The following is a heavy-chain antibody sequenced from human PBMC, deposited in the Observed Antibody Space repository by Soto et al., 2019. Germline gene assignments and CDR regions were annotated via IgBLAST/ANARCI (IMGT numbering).Heavy chain of an antibody. D-gene: IGHD2-15*01. CDR2: IDPSSGTT. J-gene: IGHJ6*02. CDR3: ARGAVVVPNGLIAGMDV. V-gene: IGHV1-46*01. CDR1: GSTFTSYD. Sequence: ASVKVSCKASGSTFTSYDINWVRQAPGQGLEWMGIIDPSSGTTSYTQKFQERVTMTRDTSMSTVYMELSRLRSEDTAVYYCARGAVVVPNGLIAGMDVWGLGTTVTVSS.